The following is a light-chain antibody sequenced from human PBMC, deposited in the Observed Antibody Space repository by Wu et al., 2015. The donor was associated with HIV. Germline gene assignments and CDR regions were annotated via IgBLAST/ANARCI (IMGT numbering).Light chain of an antibody. CDR1: QSVNNN. CDR2: DAS. V-gene: IGKV3-15*01. Sequence: EIVMTLSPATLSVSPGERATLSCRASQSVNNNLAWYQHKPGQAPRLLIYDASSRPSDIPDRFSGSGSGTEFTLTISSLQSEDFAVYYCQQYESWPPYSFGQGTKLEIK. CDR3: QQYESWPPYS. J-gene: IGKJ2*03.